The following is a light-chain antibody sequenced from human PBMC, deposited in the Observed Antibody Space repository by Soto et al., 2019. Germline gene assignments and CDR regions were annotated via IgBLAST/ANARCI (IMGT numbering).Light chain of an antibody. Sequence: EIVMTQSPATLSVVPGERTTLSGRASQSISSNLACYQQKPGQAPRLLTYGASTRATGIPDRFSGSGSGTEFTLTISSLQSEDFAVYYCQQYNNWRTFGQGTKVDIK. V-gene: IGKV3D-15*01. CDR1: QSISSN. J-gene: IGKJ1*01. CDR2: GAS. CDR3: QQYNNWRT.